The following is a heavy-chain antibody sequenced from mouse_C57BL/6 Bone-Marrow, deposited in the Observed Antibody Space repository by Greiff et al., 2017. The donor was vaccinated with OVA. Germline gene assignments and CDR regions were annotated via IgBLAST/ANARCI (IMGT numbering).Heavy chain of an antibody. J-gene: IGHJ2*01. D-gene: IGHD1-1*01. Sequence: QVQLQQPGAELVKPGASVKMSCKASGYTFTSYWITWVKQRPGQGLEWIGDIYPGSGSTNYNEKFKSKATLTVDTSSSTAYMQLSSLTSVDSAVYDCARSATVVSCFAYWGQGTTLTVSS. V-gene: IGHV1-55*01. CDR1: GYTFTSYW. CDR2: IYPGSGST. CDR3: ARSATVVSCFAY.